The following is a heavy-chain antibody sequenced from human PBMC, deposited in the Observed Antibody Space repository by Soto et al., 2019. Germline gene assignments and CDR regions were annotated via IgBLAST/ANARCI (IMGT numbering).Heavy chain of an antibody. V-gene: IGHV3-23*01. CDR2: ISGRGDTT. CDR1: GFSFCDYG. D-gene: IGHD5-12*01. Sequence: GGSLRLAGAASGFSFCDYGMTCVGYVALKGLECVSAISGRGDTTYYADSVKCRCTIARDNSTNTLYLQLNSLRAEDTAVYYCAKGFYSGYDLAYFDYWGQGTLVTVSS. J-gene: IGHJ4*02. CDR3: AKGFYSGYDLAYFDY.